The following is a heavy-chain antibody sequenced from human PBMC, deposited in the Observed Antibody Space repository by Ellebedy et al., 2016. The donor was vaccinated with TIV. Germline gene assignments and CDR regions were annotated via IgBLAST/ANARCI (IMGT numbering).Heavy chain of an antibody. CDR1: GGIFRSYA. CDR2: IIAIFGTT. Sequence: ASVKVSCKASGGIFRSYAISWVRQAPGQGLEWMGGIIAIFGTTNYAQKFQGRVTISADRFASTAYMELRSLRSEDTALYFCAKHSGYYYYYGMDVWGQGTTVTVSS. D-gene: IGHD1-26*01. V-gene: IGHV1-69*06. J-gene: IGHJ6*02. CDR3: AKHSGYYYYYGMDV.